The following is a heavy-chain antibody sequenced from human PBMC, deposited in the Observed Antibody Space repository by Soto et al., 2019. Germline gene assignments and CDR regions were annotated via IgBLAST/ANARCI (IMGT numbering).Heavy chain of an antibody. CDR2: IYYSGST. J-gene: IGHJ4*02. Sequence: SETLSLTCTVSGGSISSSSYYWGWIRQPPGKGLEWIGSIYYSGSTYYNPSLKSRVTISVDTSKNQFSLKLSSVTAADTAVYYCARMGRWFFDYWGQGTLVTVS. D-gene: IGHD2-15*01. CDR1: GGSISSSSYY. V-gene: IGHV4-39*01. CDR3: ARMGRWFFDY.